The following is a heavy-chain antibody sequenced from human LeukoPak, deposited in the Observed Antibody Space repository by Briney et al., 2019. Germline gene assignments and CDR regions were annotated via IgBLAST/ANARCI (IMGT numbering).Heavy chain of an antibody. CDR2: IIPIFGIA. V-gene: IGHV1-69*04. Sequence: SVKVSCKASGGTFSSYAISWVRQAPGQGLEWMRRIIPIFGIANYAQKFQGRVTITADKSTSTAYMELSSLRSEDTAVYYCARLHSDYGDYWAGSGYHYYGMDVWGQGTTVTVSS. CDR1: GGTFSSYA. D-gene: IGHD4-17*01. CDR3: ARLHSDYGDYWAGSGYHYYGMDV. J-gene: IGHJ6*02.